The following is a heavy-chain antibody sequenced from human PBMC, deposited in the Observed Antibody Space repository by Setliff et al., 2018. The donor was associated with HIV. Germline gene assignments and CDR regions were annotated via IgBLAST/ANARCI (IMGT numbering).Heavy chain of an antibody. Sequence: GESLKISCAASGFNVGPYTLTWVRQVPGKGLEWVSSISANSIHVYYAESLKGRFTISRDNARNSLYLQMNSLRVEDTAMYYCTSQGQNTFNIWGQGTMVTVSS. J-gene: IGHJ3*02. CDR3: TSQGQNTFNI. CDR2: ISANSIHV. CDR1: GFNVGPYT. V-gene: IGHV3-21*06.